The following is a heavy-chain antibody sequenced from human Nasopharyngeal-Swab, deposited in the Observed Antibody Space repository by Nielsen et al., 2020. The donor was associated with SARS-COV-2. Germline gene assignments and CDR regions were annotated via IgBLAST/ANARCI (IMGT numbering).Heavy chain of an antibody. D-gene: IGHD3-9*01. CDR2: IYYSGST. Sequence: SETLSLTCTVSGGSISSYYWSWIRQPPGKGLEWIGYIYYSGSTNYNPSLKSRVTISVDTSKNQFSLKLSSVTAADTAVYYCARESRYFARNWFDPWGQGTLVTVSS. J-gene: IGHJ5*02. V-gene: IGHV4-59*13. CDR1: GGSISSYY. CDR3: ARESRYFARNWFDP.